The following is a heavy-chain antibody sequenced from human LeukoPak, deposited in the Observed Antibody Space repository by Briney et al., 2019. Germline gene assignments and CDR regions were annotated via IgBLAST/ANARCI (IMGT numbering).Heavy chain of an antibody. D-gene: IGHD6-19*01. CDR3: ARDGHSSGWYTFSYYYYYGMDV. CDR1: GFTFSSYW. Sequence: GGSLRLSCAASGFTFSSYWMHWVRHAPGKGLVWVSRINSDGSSTSYADSVKGRFTISGDNAKNTLYLQMNSLRAEDTAVYYCARDGHSSGWYTFSYYYYYGMDVWGQGTTVTVSS. V-gene: IGHV3-74*01. J-gene: IGHJ6*02. CDR2: INSDGSST.